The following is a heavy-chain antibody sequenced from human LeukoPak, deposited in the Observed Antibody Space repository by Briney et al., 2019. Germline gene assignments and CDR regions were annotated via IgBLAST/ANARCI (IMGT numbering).Heavy chain of an antibody. CDR2: ISASGGST. Sequence: GGSLRLSCAASGFTFSSSAMSWVRQAPGKGLEGVSSISASGGSTYYADTVKGRFIISRDNSKNTLHLKMNTLRAEDTALYYCAKGPAAPSSPSASFFPWGQGTLVTVSS. CDR3: AKGPAAPSSPSASFFP. D-gene: IGHD2-2*01. V-gene: IGHV3-23*01. CDR1: GFTFSSSA. J-gene: IGHJ5*02.